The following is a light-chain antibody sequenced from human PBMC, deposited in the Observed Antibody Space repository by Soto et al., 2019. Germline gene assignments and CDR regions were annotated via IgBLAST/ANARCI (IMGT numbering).Light chain of an antibody. V-gene: IGKV1-8*01. CDR3: QQYYSYPWT. Sequence: AILMTQSASSFSASTGDRVTITCRASQGISSYLAWYQQKPGKAPKLLIYAASTLQSGVPSRFSGSGYGTDFNLTISCLQSEDFATYYCQQYYSYPWTFGQGTKVDIK. J-gene: IGKJ1*01. CDR2: AAS. CDR1: QGISSY.